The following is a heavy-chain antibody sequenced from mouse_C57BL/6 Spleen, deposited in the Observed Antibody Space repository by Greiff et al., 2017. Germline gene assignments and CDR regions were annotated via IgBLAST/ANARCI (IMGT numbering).Heavy chain of an antibody. J-gene: IGHJ4*01. D-gene: IGHD2-4*01. CDR3: ARDDYDILGDY. CDR1: GYTFTSYW. CDR2: IYPGSGST. V-gene: IGHV1-55*01. Sequence: QVQLQQPGAELVKSGASVKMSCKASGYTFTSYWITWVKQRPGQGLEWIGDIYPGSGSTNYNEKFKSKATLTVDTSSSTAYMQLSSLTSEDSAVYYCARDDYDILGDYWGQGTSVTVSS.